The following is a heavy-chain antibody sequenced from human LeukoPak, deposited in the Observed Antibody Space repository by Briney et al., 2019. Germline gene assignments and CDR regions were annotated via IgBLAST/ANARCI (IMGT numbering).Heavy chain of an antibody. V-gene: IGHV1-8*01. CDR3: ARILGYCSGGSCYSDY. CDR2: MNPNSGNT. Sequence: GASVKVSCKASGYTFTSYDINWVRQATGQGLEWMGWMNPNSGNTGYAQKFQGRVTMTRSTSISTAYMELSSLRSEDTAVYYCARILGYCSGGSCYSDYWGQGTLVTVS. CDR1: GYTFTSYD. J-gene: IGHJ4*02. D-gene: IGHD2-15*01.